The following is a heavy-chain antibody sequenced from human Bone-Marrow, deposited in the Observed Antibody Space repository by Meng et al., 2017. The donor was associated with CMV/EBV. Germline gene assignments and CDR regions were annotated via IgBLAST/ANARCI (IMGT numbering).Heavy chain of an antibody. J-gene: IGHJ3*02. CDR3: ARETGGSGPQRGAFDI. Sequence: SETLSLTCTVSGGSISSSSYYWGWIRQPPGKGLEWIGSIYYSGSTYYNPSLKSRVTISVDTSKNQFSLKLSSVTAADTAVYYFARETGGSGPQRGAFDIWGQGTMVTVSS. D-gene: IGHD1-26*01. V-gene: IGHV4-39*07. CDR1: GGSISSSSYY. CDR2: IYYSGST.